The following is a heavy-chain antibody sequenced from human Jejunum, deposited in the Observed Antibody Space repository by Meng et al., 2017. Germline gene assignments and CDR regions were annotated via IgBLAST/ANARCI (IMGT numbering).Heavy chain of an antibody. CDR3: ARRAVVATTYYFDS. Sequence: QGRRVQSGAEVKKPGSSVKVSCKVSGGTFNTYAIRWVRQAPGQGLEWMGGIIPIFDTPNYAQKFQDRVTITADASTSTAYMELNGLISEDTALYYCARRAVVATTYYFDSWGQGTLVTVSS. V-gene: IGHV1-69*01. J-gene: IGHJ4*02. D-gene: IGHD2-15*01. CDR1: GGTFNTYA. CDR2: IIPIFDTP.